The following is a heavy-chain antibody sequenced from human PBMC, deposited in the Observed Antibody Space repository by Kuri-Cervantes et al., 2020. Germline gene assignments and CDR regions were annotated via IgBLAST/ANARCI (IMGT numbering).Heavy chain of an antibody. Sequence: SETLSLTCTVSGGSISSSSYYWSWIRQPPGKGLEWIGYIYYSGSTNYNPSLKSRVTISVDTSKNQFSLKLSSVTAADTAVYYCARATTGSSYFDWLFWDNGMDVWGQGTTVTVSS. D-gene: IGHD3-9*01. J-gene: IGHJ6*02. CDR3: ARATTGSSYFDWLFWDNGMDV. CDR1: GGSISSSSYY. CDR2: IYYSGST. V-gene: IGHV4-61*05.